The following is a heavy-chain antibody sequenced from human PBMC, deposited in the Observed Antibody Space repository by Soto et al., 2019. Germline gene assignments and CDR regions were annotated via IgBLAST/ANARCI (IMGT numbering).Heavy chain of an antibody. CDR1: GGSVSSGSYY. V-gene: IGHV4-61*01. J-gene: IGHJ5*02. Sequence: PSETLSLTCTVSGGSVSSGSYYWSWIRQPPGKGLEWIGYIYESGRTYYKPSLKSRASISMDKSRSQFSVRLTSVTAADTAVYFCARGDRYSGSFSDYFDPWGQGTLVTVSS. D-gene: IGHD1-26*01. CDR3: ARGDRYSGSFSDYFDP. CDR2: IYESGRT.